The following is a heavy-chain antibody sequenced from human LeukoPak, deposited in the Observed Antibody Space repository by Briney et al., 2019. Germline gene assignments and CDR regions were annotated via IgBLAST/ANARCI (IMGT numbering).Heavy chain of an antibody. V-gene: IGHV5-10-1*01. D-gene: IGHD6-13*01. J-gene: IGHJ4*02. CDR2: IGPSDSYT. CDR1: GYSFTSYW. Sequence: GESLKISCKGSGYSFTSYWISWVRQMPGKGLEWMGRIGPSDSYTNYSPSFQGHVTISADKSISTAYLQWSSLKASDTAMYYCARQGSSSWTYLYYFDYWGQGTLVTVSS. CDR3: ARQGSSSWTYLYYFDY.